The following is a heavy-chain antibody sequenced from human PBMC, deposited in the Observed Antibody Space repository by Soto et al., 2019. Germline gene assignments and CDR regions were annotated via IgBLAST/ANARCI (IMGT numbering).Heavy chain of an antibody. CDR2: IKPDESEK. Sequence: EVRLVESGGGLVQPGGSRRLSCTASGFTFSDSWMSWVRQAPGKGLEWVARIKPDESEKKYADSVQGRFSISRDNAKNSMYLQLDSLRGEGTAVYYCVRGGSNYASWGQGTLVTVSS. J-gene: IGHJ5*02. CDR3: VRGGSNYAS. D-gene: IGHD4-4*01. CDR1: GFTFSDSW. V-gene: IGHV3-7*01.